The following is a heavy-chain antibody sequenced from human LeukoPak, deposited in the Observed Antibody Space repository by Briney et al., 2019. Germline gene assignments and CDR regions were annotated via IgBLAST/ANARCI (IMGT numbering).Heavy chain of an antibody. CDR1: GGSISSGGYY. Sequence: SETLSLTCTVSGGSISSGGYYWTWIRQHPGKGLEWNGYIYYSGSTYYNPSLKSRVTISVDTSKNQFSLRLSSVTAADTAVYYCALGYCGGGSCYAWEYFQHWGQGTLVTVSS. D-gene: IGHD2-15*01. CDR3: ALGYCGGGSCYAWEYFQH. J-gene: IGHJ1*01. CDR2: IYYSGST. V-gene: IGHV4-31*03.